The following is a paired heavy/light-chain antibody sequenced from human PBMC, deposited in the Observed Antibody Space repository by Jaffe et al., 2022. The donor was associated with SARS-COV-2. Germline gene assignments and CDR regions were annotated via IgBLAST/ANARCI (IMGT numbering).Heavy chain of an antibody. CDR2: IFSNDEK. CDR3: ARSVEYYDFWSGYYRGGNWFDP. J-gene: IGHJ5*02. CDR1: GFSLSNARMG. Sequence: QVTLKESGPVLVKPTETLTLTCTVSGFSLSNARMGVSWIRQPPGKALEWLAHIFSNDEKSYSTSLKSRLTISKDTSKSQVVLTMTNMDPVDTATYYCARSVEYYDFWSGYYRGGNWFDPWGQGTLVTVSS. D-gene: IGHD3-3*01. V-gene: IGHV2-26*01.
Light chain of an antibody. Sequence: QSVLTQPPSVSAAPGQKVTISCSGSSSNIGNNYVSWYQQLPGTAPKLLIYDNNKRPSGIPDRFSGSKSGTSATLGITGLQTGDEADYYCGTWDSSLSALGTGTKVTVL. CDR2: DNN. J-gene: IGLJ1*01. V-gene: IGLV1-51*01. CDR3: GTWDSSLSA. CDR1: SSNIGNNY.